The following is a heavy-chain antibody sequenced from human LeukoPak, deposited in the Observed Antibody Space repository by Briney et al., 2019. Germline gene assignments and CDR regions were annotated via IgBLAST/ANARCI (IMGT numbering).Heavy chain of an antibody. V-gene: IGHV3-48*01. CDR1: GFPFRNYS. J-gene: IGHJ6*03. D-gene: IGHD3-3*01. CDR3: ARDGFYDFWSASRGEFYYNYMDV. CDR2: ISSTSRSI. Sequence: GGSLRLSCVVSGFPFRNYSMNGVREAPGKGLEWVSYISSTSRSIDYIDSVKGRFIISRDNAKNSLHLQMNSLRPEDTAVYYCARDGFYDFWSASRGEFYYNYMDVWGKGTTVTVSS.